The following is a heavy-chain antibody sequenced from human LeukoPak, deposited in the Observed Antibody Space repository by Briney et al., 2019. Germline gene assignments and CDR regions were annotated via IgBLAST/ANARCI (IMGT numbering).Heavy chain of an antibody. V-gene: IGHV4-34*01. CDR2: IYYSGST. D-gene: IGHD6-6*01. J-gene: IGHJ3*02. Sequence: SETLSLTCAVYGGSFSGYYWGWIRQPPGKGLEWIGSIYYSGSTYYNPSLKSRVTISVDTSKNQFSLKLSSVTAADTAVYYCARASMSSSSTDAFDIWGQGTMVTVSS. CDR1: GGSFSGYY. CDR3: ARASMSSSSTDAFDI.